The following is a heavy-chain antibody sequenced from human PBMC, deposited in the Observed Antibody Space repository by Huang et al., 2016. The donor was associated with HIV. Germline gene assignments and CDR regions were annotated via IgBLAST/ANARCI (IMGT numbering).Heavy chain of an antibody. Sequence: QVQLVQSGAEVKKPGASVKVSCRTSGYIFTDYYIHWVRPAPGQGLGWWGWVNPKSGATNPAQRVQGRLHMTTDTSTSAVYMELANLRSDDTAVYYCARAVVRGLIIRFDPWGQGTLVTVSS. V-gene: IGHV1-2*02. D-gene: IGHD3-10*01. J-gene: IGHJ5*02. CDR2: VNPKSGAT. CDR1: GYIFTDYY. CDR3: ARAVVRGLIIRFDP.